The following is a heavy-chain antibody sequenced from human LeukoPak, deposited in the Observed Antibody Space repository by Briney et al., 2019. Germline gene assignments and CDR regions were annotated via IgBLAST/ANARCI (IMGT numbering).Heavy chain of an antibody. CDR2: VNHSGST. D-gene: IGHD3-10*01. J-gene: IGHJ3*02. CDR3: AKSNGYGLVDI. CDR1: GGAFSGYD. V-gene: IGHV4-34*01. Sequence: SETLSLTCSVCGGAFSGYDWNWIRQPPGKGLEWSGEVNHSGSTNHNPSLKSRVTISLDTSRNQFSLKLNSVTAADTAVYYCAKSNGYGLVDIWGQGTMVTVSS.